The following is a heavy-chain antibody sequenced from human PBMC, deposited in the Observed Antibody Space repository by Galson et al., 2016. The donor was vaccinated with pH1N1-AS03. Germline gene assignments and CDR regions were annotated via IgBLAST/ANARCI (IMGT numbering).Heavy chain of an antibody. CDR1: GYIFTTYG. D-gene: IGHD2-2*01. CDR2: ISVYTGKT. J-gene: IGHJ4*02. Sequence: SVKVSCKASGYIFTTYGIKWVRQAPGQGLEWMGWISVYTGKTHYAQNLQDRVTMTRDTSTSTAYMELRSLRSDDTAVYYCARRGHCTGISCYDLGSWGQGTMVTVSS. CDR3: ARRGHCTGISCYDLGS. V-gene: IGHV1-18*01.